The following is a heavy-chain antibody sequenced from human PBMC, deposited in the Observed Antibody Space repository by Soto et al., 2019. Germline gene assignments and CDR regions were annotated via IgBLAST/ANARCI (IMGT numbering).Heavy chain of an antibody. CDR3: AKDKGPGSYTNWCFDV. V-gene: IGHV3-23*01. CDR1: GLTFSRLA. D-gene: IGHD3-10*01. Sequence: EVQVLQSGGGLVQPGGSLRLSCAASGLTFSRLAMSWVRQAPGKGLEWVATIHGSGAITNYADSVRGRFTISRDNSKDTMYLQLNTLRVEDTAVYYCAKDKGPGSYTNWCFDVWGRGTLVTVSP. J-gene: IGHJ2*01. CDR2: IHGSGAIT.